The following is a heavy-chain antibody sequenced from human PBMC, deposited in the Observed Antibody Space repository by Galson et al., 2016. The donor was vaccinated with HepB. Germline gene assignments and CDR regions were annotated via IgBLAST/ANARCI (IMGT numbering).Heavy chain of an antibody. V-gene: IGHV3-64D*06. Sequence: SLRLSCAASGFSFSSYPMRWVRQAPGKGLEYVSGITTNGDDTRYADSVKGRFTIFRDNSKNTLYLQMRSLRAEDTAVYYCVKSNLAAPGGFYGMDVWGQGTTVTVSS. J-gene: IGHJ6*02. D-gene: IGHD6-13*01. CDR3: VKSNLAAPGGFYGMDV. CDR2: ITTNGDDT. CDR1: GFSFSSYP.